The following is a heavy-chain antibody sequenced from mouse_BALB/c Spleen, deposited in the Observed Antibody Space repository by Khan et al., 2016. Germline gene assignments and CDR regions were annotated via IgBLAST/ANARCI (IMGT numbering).Heavy chain of an antibody. CDR3: ARSLGRHYYFDV. J-gene: IGHJ1*01. V-gene: IGHV1S29*02. D-gene: IGHD2-1*01. CDR1: GYTFTDYN. CDR2: FYPYNGDT. Sequence: EVQLQESGPELVKPGASVKISCKASGYTFTDYNMHWVKQSHGKSLEWIGYFYPYNGDTGYKQNFKTKATLTVDSSSSTAYMELRSLISEDSAVYYCARSLGRHYYFDVWGAGTTVTVSS.